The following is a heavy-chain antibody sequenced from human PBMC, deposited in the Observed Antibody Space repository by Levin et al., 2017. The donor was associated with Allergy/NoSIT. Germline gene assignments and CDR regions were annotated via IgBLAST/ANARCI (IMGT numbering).Heavy chain of an antibody. CDR2: IYYSGST. CDR3: ARNTKYYDSSGYHEEDAFDI. V-gene: IGHV4-59*01. D-gene: IGHD3-22*01. Sequence: SETLSLTCTVSGGSISSYYWSWIRQPPGKGLEWIGYIYYSGSTNYNPSLKSRVTISVDTSKNQFSLKLSSVTAADTAVYYCARNTKYYDSSGYHEEDAFDIWGQGTMVTVSS. J-gene: IGHJ3*02. CDR1: GGSISSYY.